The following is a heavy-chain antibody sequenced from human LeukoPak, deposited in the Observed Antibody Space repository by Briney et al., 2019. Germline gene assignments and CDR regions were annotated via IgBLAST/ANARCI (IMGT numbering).Heavy chain of an antibody. CDR3: ARVRDGSRFDY. Sequence: SGTLSLTCAVSGGSIYSTNWWSWVRQPPGKGLEWIAEIFHAGNINYNPSLKSRVTISIDKSKSQISLKLSSMTAADTAVYYCARVRDGSRFDYWGQGTLVTVSS. J-gene: IGHJ4*02. CDR1: GGSIYSTNW. V-gene: IGHV4-4*02. D-gene: IGHD1-26*01. CDR2: IFHAGNI.